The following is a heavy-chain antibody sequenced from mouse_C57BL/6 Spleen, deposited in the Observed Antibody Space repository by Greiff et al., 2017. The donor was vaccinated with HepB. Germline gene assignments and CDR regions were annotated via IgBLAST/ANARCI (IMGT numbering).Heavy chain of an antibody. CDR3: ATGTGWYFDV. V-gene: IGHV5-17*01. J-gene: IGHJ1*03. Sequence: EVKLMESGGGLVKPGGSLKLSCAASGFTFSDYGMHWVRQAPEKGLEWVAYISSGSSTIYYADTVKGRFTISRDNAKNTLFRQMTSLRSEDTAMYYCATGTGWYFDVWGTGTTVTVSS. D-gene: IGHD4-1*01. CDR2: ISSGSSTI. CDR1: GFTFSDYG.